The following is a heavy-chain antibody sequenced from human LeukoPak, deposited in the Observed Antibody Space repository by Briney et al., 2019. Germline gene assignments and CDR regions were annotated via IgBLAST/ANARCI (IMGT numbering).Heavy chain of an antibody. J-gene: IGHJ4*02. CDR1: GFTFLSYS. Sequence: GGSLRLSCAASGFTFLSYSMTWVRQAPGKGLERVSSISSSSSYIYYADSVKGRFTISRDNAKNSLYLQMNSLRAEDTAVYYCARGRDYGDYTFDYWGQGTLVTVSS. CDR2: ISSSSSYI. D-gene: IGHD4-17*01. V-gene: IGHV3-21*01. CDR3: ARGRDYGDYTFDY.